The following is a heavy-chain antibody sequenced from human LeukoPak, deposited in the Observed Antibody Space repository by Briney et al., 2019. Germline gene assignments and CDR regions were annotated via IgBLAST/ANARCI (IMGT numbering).Heavy chain of an antibody. CDR2: ISSGSRTI. D-gene: IGHD7-27*01. J-gene: IGHJ4*02. CDR1: GFSFSSYS. CDR3: ARESITGDRDFDY. Sequence: GGSLRLSCAASGFSFSSYSMNWVRQAPRRGLEWISYISSGSRTIFYADSVKGRFTISRDNAKNSLYLLMNSLRADDTAVYYCARESITGDRDFDYWGQGALITVSS. V-gene: IGHV3-48*01.